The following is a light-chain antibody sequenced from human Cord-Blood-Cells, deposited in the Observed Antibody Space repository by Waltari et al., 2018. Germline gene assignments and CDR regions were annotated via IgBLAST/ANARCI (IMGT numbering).Light chain of an antibody. V-gene: IGLV2-14*01. J-gene: IGLJ2*01. CDR1: SSDVGGYNY. CDR2: DVS. Sequence: QSALTQPASVSGSPGQSITISCTGTSSDVGGYNYLSWYQQHPGKAPILMIYDVSNRPSGVSNRFSGSKSGNTASLTISGLQAEDEADYYCSSYTSSSTVVFGGGTKLTVL. CDR3: SSYTSSSTVV.